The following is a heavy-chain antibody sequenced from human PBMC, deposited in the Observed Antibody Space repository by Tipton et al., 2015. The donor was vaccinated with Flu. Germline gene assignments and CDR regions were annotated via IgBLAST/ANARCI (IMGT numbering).Heavy chain of an antibody. CDR1: GDSTSSSRYF. J-gene: IGHJ4*02. V-gene: IGHV4-39*01. Sequence: GLVKPSETLSLTCTVSGDSTSSSRYFWGWVRQPPGKRLECIGVVYYDGVTYYNPSLKSRVSVSLDTSKNQFSLKLTSMTVADTAVYYCARLSYYDVDLKNFYFDHWGQGALVTVSS. CDR2: VYYDGVT. CDR3: ARLSYYDVDLKNFYFDH. D-gene: IGHD3-10*02.